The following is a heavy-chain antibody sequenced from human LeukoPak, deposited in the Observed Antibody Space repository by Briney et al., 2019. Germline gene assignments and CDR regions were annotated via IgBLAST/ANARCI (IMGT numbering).Heavy chain of an antibody. J-gene: IGHJ3*02. CDR1: GLTFSTYW. Sequence: PGGSLRLSCAASGLTFSTYWMSWVRQAPGKGLEWVANIKKDGSEKYYVDSVKGRFTISRDNAKNSLYLQMNSLRADDTAVYHCARRETSSYNGAFDIWGQGTMVTVSS. CDR2: IKKDGSEK. V-gene: IGHV3-7*01. CDR3: ARRETSSYNGAFDI. D-gene: IGHD1-26*01.